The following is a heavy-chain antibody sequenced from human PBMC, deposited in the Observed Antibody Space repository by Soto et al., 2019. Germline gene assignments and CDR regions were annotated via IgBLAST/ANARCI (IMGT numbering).Heavy chain of an antibody. Sequence: GASVKVSCKASGYTFTSYGISWVRQAPGQGLEWMGWISAYNGNTNYAQKLQGRVTMTTDTSTSTAYMELRSLRSDDTAVYYRARVWLPPQYSGSYYDPYYYGMDVWGQGTTVTVSS. V-gene: IGHV1-18*04. CDR2: ISAYNGNT. D-gene: IGHD1-26*01. CDR3: ARVWLPPQYSGSYYDPYYYGMDV. J-gene: IGHJ6*02. CDR1: GYTFTSYG.